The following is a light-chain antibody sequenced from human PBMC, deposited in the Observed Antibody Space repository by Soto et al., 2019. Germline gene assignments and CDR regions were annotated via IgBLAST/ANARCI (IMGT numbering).Light chain of an antibody. CDR3: QQYNSYSET. Sequence: DIQMTQSPSTLSASVGDRVTITCRASQSISSWLAWYQQKPGKAPKLLIYKASSLESGVPSRFSGSGSGTEFTLTISSRQPDDFATYYCQQYNSYSETFGQGTKLEIK. J-gene: IGKJ2*01. CDR2: KAS. CDR1: QSISSW. V-gene: IGKV1-5*03.